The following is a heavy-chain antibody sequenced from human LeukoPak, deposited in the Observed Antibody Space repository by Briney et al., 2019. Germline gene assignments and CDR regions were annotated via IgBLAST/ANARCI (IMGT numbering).Heavy chain of an antibody. D-gene: IGHD3-10*01. J-gene: IGHJ6*03. Sequence: GGSLRLSCAASGFTFSDYSMHWVRQAPGKGLNWVAFIRYDGNNKYYADSVKGRFTISRDNSKNSLYLQMNSLRAEDTALYYCAKDSGGSLYYYYYMDVWGKGTTVTVSS. CDR2: IRYDGNNK. V-gene: IGHV3-30*02. CDR1: GFTFSDYS. CDR3: AKDSGGSLYYYYYMDV.